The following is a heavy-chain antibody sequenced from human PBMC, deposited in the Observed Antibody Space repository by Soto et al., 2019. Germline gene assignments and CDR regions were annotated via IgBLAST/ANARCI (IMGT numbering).Heavy chain of an antibody. V-gene: IGHV3-23*01. Sequence: EVQLLESGGGLVQPGNSLRLSCAASGFTFSNYAMSWVRQAPGKGLEWVSTIHGGDGTTYYADSMKGRFTISRDNSKNAKYPQIIRLNGQDTAVTAGEYVVLGSTAGSGFVFGYWGQGTLVTVSS. CDR3: EYVVLGSTAGSGFVFGY. D-gene: IGHD3-16*01. CDR1: GFTFSNYA. CDR2: IHGGDGTT. J-gene: IGHJ4*02.